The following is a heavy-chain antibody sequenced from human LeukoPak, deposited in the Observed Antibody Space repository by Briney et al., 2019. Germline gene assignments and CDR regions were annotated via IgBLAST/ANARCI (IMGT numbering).Heavy chain of an antibody. CDR1: GGSISSGSHY. J-gene: IGHJ3*02. CDR2: IYITGST. V-gene: IGHV4-61*02. D-gene: IGHD6-13*01. Sequence: TSETLSLTCTVSGGSISSGSHYWSWIRQPAGKGLEWIGRIYITGSTNYNSSLKSRVTISVDTSKNQFSLKLSSVTAADTAVYYCARLIAAAGTDAFDIWGQGTMVTVSS. CDR3: ARLIAAAGTDAFDI.